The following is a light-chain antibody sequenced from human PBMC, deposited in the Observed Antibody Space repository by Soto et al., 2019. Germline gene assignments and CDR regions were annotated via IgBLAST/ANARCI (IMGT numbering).Light chain of an antibody. V-gene: IGKV4-1*01. CDR1: QSVLYSFNNNNY. CDR2: WAS. CDR3: QQYHSTPYT. Sequence: DIVMTQSPDSLAMSLGERATINCKSSQSVLYSFNNNNYLAWYQQKPGQPPKLLIYWASTRDSGVPARFSGSGSGTDFTLTISSLQAEDVAVYYCQQYHSTPYTFGQGTKLEIK. J-gene: IGKJ2*01.